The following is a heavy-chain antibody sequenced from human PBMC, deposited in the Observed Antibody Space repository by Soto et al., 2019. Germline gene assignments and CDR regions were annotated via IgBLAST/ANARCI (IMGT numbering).Heavy chain of an antibody. CDR2: ISGSGSTI. D-gene: IGHD3-22*01. J-gene: IGHJ4*02. CDR1: GFTFSSYA. CDR3: AKVFYYYDSSGYYYFDY. Sequence: PGGSLRLSCAASGFTFSSYAVSWVRQAPGKGPEWISSISGSGSTIYYADSVKGRSTISRDNSKNTLYLQMSSLRAEDTAVYYCAKVFYYYDSSGYYYFDYWGQGTLVPVSS. V-gene: IGHV3-23*01.